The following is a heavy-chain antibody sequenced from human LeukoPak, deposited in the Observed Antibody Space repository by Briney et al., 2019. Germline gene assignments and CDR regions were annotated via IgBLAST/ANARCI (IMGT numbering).Heavy chain of an antibody. V-gene: IGHV3-15*01. CDR2: IKSKTDGGTT. Sequence: PGGSLRLSCAASGSTLTNAWMHWVRQAPGKGLEWVGRIKSKTDGGTTDCAAPVKGRFAISRDDSNNTLSLQMNSLKTEDTAVYYCTTAQWLGAHWGQGTLVTVSS. CDR1: GSTLTNAW. D-gene: IGHD6-19*01. J-gene: IGHJ4*02. CDR3: TTAQWLGAH.